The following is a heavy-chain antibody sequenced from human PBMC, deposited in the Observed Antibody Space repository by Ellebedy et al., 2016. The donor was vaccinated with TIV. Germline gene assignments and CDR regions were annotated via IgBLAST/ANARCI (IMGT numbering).Heavy chain of an antibody. CDR3: ARHAGSWFSGGSKAVVY. J-gene: IGHJ4*02. CDR1: GYSFTDYW. CDR2: IYPGDSDI. Sequence: GGSLRLSCKGFGYSFTDYWIGWMRQMPGKGLEWMGIIYPGDSDIRYSPSFQGQVTISADKSISTAYLQWSSLKASDTAMYYCARHAGSWFSGGSKAVVYWGQGTLVTVSS. V-gene: IGHV5-51*01. D-gene: IGHD6-13*01.